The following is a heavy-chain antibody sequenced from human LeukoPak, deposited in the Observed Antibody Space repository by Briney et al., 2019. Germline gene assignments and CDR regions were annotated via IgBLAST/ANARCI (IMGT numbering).Heavy chain of an antibody. V-gene: IGHV3-64*01. Sequence: GGSLRLFCAASGFTISSYNMHWVRQAPGKGLESVLAMSSDGGNTYYANSVKGRFTISRDNSWNTLYLQMDSLRAEDMAVYYCAREGSPGTYDYWGQGTLVTVSS. CDR3: AREGSPGTYDY. CDR2: MSSDGGNT. D-gene: IGHD6-13*01. J-gene: IGHJ4*02. CDR1: GFTISSYN.